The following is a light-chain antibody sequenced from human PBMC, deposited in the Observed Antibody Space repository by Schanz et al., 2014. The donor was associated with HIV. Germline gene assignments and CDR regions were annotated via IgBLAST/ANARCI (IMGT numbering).Light chain of an antibody. V-gene: IGLV2-14*02. J-gene: IGLJ3*02. CDR3: SSYTSSNTLYVL. CDR2: EAS. CDR1: SSDIGTYNL. Sequence: QSALTQPASVSGSPGQSITISCTGTSSDIGTYNLVSWYQQHPGKAPKLMIFEASKRPSGVSNRFSGSRSGNTASLTISGLQSDDEADYFCSSYTSSNTLYVLFGGGTKLTVL.